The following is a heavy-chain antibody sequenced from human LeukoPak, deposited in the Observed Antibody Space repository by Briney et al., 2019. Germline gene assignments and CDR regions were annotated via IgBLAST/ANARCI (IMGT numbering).Heavy chain of an antibody. CDR3: ARERRLTLNGMDV. CDR2: ISYDGSNK. Sequence: GGSLRLSCAASGFTFSSNGMHWVRQAPGKGLEWVAVISYDGSNKYYADSVKGRFTISRDNSWNTLFLQMNSLRAEDTAVYYCARERRLTLNGMDVWGQGTTVTVSS. V-gene: IGHV3-30*03. J-gene: IGHJ6*02. D-gene: IGHD2-21*02. CDR1: GFTFSSNG.